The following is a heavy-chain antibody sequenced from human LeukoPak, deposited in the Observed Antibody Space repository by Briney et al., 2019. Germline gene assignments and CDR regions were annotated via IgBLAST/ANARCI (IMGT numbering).Heavy chain of an antibody. J-gene: IGHJ6*02. V-gene: IGHV1-46*01. Sequence: VASVKVSCKASGYTFTSYYMHWVRQAPGQGLEWMGIINPSGGSTSYAQKFQGRVTMTRDTSTSTVYMELSSLRSEDTAVYYCAREYESGRNYHYYYGMDVWGQGTTVTVSS. CDR2: INPSGGST. D-gene: IGHD1-14*01. CDR3: AREYESGRNYHYYYGMDV. CDR1: GYTFTSYY.